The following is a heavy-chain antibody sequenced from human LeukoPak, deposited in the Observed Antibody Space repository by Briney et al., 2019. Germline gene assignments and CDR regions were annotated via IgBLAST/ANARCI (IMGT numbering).Heavy chain of an antibody. D-gene: IGHD3-16*02. CDR3: TRDAFGGVIAPYFHD. V-gene: IGHV3-20*04. CDR1: GFTFDDSD. J-gene: IGHJ4*02. Sequence: GGSLRLSCVASGFTFDDSDLSWVRQVPGKGLEWVCGLNWNGDKTGYADSVKGRFIISRDNAKNSLYLQMNSLRAEDTALYYCTRDAFGGVIAPYFHDWGQGTRVTVSS. CDR2: LNWNGDKT.